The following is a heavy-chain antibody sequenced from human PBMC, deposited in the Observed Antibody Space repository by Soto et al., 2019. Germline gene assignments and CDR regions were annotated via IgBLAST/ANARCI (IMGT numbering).Heavy chain of an antibody. V-gene: IGHV4-30-4*01. D-gene: IGHD4-17*01. J-gene: IGHJ6*02. CDR3: ARIHFGDEPSYYYYGMDV. CDR2: IYYTGST. CDR1: GGSFSSGDYY. Sequence: QVQLQESGPGVVKPSQTLSLTCTVSGGSFSSGDYYWSWVRQPPGKGLEWIGYIYYTGSTFNNPSLKCRVSISIDTSKTQFSLKLSSVTAADTAVYYCARIHFGDEPSYYYYGMDVWGQGTTVTVSS.